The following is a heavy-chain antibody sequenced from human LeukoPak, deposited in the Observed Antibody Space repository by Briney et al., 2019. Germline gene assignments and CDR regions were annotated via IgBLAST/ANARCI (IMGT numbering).Heavy chain of an antibody. D-gene: IGHD5-24*01. CDR1: GFTFSSYA. V-gene: IGHV3-30-3*01. CDR2: ISYDGSNK. Sequence: GGSLRLSCAASGFTFSSYAMHWVRQAPGEGLEWVAVISYDGSNKYYADSVKGRFTISRDNSKNTLYLQMNSLRAEDTAVYYCARDSVPRTEVEMATIWDLDYWGQGTLVTVSS. CDR3: ARDSVPRTEVEMATIWDLDY. J-gene: IGHJ4*02.